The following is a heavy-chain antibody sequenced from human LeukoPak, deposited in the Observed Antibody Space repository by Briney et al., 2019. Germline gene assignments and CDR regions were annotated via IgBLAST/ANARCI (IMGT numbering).Heavy chain of an antibody. J-gene: IGHJ4*02. CDR2: IIPILGIA. Sequence: PSVKVSCKASGGTFSSYTISWVRQAPGQGLEWMGRIIPILGIANYAQKFQGRVTITADKSTSTAYMELSSLRSEDTAVYYCARDDRYDYDSSGYYFGWGRGTLVTVSS. CDR3: ARDDRYDYDSSGYYFG. D-gene: IGHD3-22*01. V-gene: IGHV1-69*04. CDR1: GGTFSSYT.